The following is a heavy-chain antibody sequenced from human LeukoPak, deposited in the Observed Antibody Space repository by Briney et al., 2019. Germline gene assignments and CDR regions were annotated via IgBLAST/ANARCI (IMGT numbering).Heavy chain of an antibody. V-gene: IGHV4-59*01. CDR2: IYYSGST. CDR3: ARLHYYDSSGYYRGYWYFDL. CDR1: GGSISSYY. J-gene: IGHJ2*01. Sequence: SETLSLTCTVSGGSISSYYWSWIRQPPGKGLEWIGYIYYSGSTNYNPSLKSRVTISVDTSKNQFSLKLSSVTAADTAVYYCARLHYYDSSGYYRGYWYFDLWGRGTLVTVSS. D-gene: IGHD3-22*01.